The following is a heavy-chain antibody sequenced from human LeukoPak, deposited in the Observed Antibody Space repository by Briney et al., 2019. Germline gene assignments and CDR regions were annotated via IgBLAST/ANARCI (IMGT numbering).Heavy chain of an antibody. J-gene: IGHJ4*02. CDR2: IYSGGTT. CDR1: GFTVSSNY. V-gene: IGHV3-66*02. CDR3: ARDGRGDLTWIQLWSPFDY. D-gene: IGHD5-18*01. Sequence: GGSLRLSCAASGFTVSSNYMSWVRQAPGKGLGWVSVIYSGGTTYYADSVKGRFTISRDSSKNTLYLQMSSLRAEDTAVYYCARDGRGDLTWIQLWSPFDYWGQGTLSPSPQ.